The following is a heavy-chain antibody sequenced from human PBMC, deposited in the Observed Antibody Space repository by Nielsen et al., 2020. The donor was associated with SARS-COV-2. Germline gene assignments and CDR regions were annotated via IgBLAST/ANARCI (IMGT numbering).Heavy chain of an antibody. D-gene: IGHD4-17*01. CDR2: ISWNSVSI. Sequence: SLKIFCVGSGFTFDDYAMHWVRQAPGKGLEWVSGISWNSVSIDYADSVKGRFTISRDNAKSSLYLQMNSLRAEDTAFYYCAKVYGDYVGFFDVWDRGTLVTVSS. CDR3: AKVYGDYVGFFDV. V-gene: IGHV3-9*01. J-gene: IGHJ2*01. CDR1: GFTFDDYA.